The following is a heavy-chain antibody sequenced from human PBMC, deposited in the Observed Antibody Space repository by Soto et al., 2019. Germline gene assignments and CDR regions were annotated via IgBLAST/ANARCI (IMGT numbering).Heavy chain of an antibody. Sequence: PGGSLRLSCASSGCTFSSFWMHLVRQAPGKGLVWVSRINKDGSRINYADSVKGRFTISRDNAENKLYLQMNSLRAEDTALYYCVRDGWAVAENWGQGTRVTVSS. J-gene: IGHJ4*02. D-gene: IGHD6-19*01. CDR1: GCTFSSFW. CDR3: VRDGWAVAEN. CDR2: INKDGSRI. V-gene: IGHV3-74*01.